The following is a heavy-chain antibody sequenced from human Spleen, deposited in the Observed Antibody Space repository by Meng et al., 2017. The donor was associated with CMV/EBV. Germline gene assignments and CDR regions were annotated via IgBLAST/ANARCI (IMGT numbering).Heavy chain of an antibody. V-gene: IGHV3-21*01. J-gene: IGHJ6*02. CDR1: GFTFSSYS. CDR3: AREPDTNWNEGMDV. D-gene: IGHD1-1*01. Sequence: GESLKISCAASGFTFSSYSMNWVRQAPGKGLEWVSSISSSSSYIYYADSVKGRFTISRDNAKNSLYLQMNSLRAEDTAVYYCAREPDTNWNEGMDVWGQGTTVTVSS. CDR2: ISSSSSYI.